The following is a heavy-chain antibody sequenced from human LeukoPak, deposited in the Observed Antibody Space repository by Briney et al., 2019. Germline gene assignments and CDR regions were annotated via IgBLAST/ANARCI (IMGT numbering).Heavy chain of an antibody. V-gene: IGHV3-21*06. CDR2: ISSSNNYI. J-gene: IGHJ4*02. CDR1: GFTFSTYS. D-gene: IGHD6-6*01. Sequence: GGSLRLSCAASGFTFSTYSMNWVRQAPGKGLEWVSSISSSNNYIFYADSVKGRFTISRDNAKNSLYLQMNSLRAEDTAVYYCARELISSSSVLLPDYWGQGTLVTPSS. CDR3: ARELISSSSVLLPDY.